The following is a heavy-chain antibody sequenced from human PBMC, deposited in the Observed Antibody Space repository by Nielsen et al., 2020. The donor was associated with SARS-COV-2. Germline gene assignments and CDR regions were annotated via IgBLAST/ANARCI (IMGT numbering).Heavy chain of an antibody. V-gene: IGHV4-59*06. CDR3: ARVRLGYCSGGSCYIFDY. D-gene: IGHD2-15*01. CDR2: IYYSGST. CDR1: GCSLSSYY. Sequence: GSLKLPCPVPGCSLSSYYWSWIRQPPGKGLEWIGYIYYSGSTYYNPSLKSRVTISVDTSKNQFSLKLSYVTAADTAVYYCARVRLGYCSGGSCYIFDYWGQGTLVTVSS. J-gene: IGHJ4*02.